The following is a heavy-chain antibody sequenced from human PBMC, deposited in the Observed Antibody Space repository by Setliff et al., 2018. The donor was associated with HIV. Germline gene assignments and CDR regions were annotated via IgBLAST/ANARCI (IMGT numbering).Heavy chain of an antibody. J-gene: IGHJ4*02. CDR3: ASYSYGYPRGFDY. Sequence: SVKVSCKASGGTFSSYAISWVRQAPGQGLEWMGGIIPILGIANYAQKFQGRVTITADESTSTAYMELSSLRSEDTAVYYCASYSYGYPRGFDYWGQGTLVTVPS. CDR1: GGTFSSYA. D-gene: IGHD5-18*01. CDR2: IIPILGIA. V-gene: IGHV1-69*10.